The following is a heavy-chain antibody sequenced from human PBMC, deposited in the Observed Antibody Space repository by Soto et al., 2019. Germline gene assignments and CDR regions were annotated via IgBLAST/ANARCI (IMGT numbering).Heavy chain of an antibody. Sequence: AASVKVSCKASGYTFTSYDINWVRQATGQGLEWMGWMNPNSGNTGYAQKFQGRVTMTRNTSISTAYMELSSLRSEDTAVYYCAIRSSGYYVYYYYYGMDVWGQGTTVTVSS. CDR2: MNPNSGNT. V-gene: IGHV1-8*01. J-gene: IGHJ6*02. CDR3: AIRSSGYYVYYYYYGMDV. CDR1: GYTFTSYD. D-gene: IGHD3-22*01.